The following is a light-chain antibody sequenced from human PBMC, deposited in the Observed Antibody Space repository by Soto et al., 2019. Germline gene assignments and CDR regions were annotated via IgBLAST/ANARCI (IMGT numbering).Light chain of an antibody. J-gene: IGLJ2*01. CDR3: WSYTSTRTPVI. CDR1: SSDVGGYNC. V-gene: IGLV2-14*01. Sequence: QSALTQPASVSGSPGQSITISCTGTSSDVGGYNCVSWYQQHPGKAPKLMIYEVNNRPSGVSARFSGSKSGDTASLTISGLHAEDEADYYCWSYTSTRTPVIFGGGTKLTVL. CDR2: EVN.